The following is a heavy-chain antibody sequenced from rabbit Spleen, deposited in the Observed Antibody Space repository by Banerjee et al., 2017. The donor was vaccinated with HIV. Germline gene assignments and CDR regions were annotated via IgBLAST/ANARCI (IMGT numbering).Heavy chain of an antibody. V-gene: IGHV1S40*01. J-gene: IGHJ3*01. Sequence: QSLEESGGDLVKPGASLTLTCTASGFSLSSGYDMCWVRQAPGKGLEWIACIFTGSSGSTFYARWAKGRFTISKTSSTTVTLQMTSLTAADTATYFCARGYPSTTGDYVTRLDLWGPGTLVTVS. CDR2: IFTGSSGST. CDR3: ARGYPSTTGDYVTRLDL. CDR1: GFSLSSGYD. D-gene: IGHD1-1*01.